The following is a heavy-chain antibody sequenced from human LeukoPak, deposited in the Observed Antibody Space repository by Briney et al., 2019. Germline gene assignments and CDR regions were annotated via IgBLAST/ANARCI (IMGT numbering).Heavy chain of an antibody. J-gene: IGHJ6*03. CDR3: ARGVYYDYVWGSYRPYYYYYYMDV. V-gene: IGHV4-34*01. Sequence: PSETLSLTCAVYGGSFSGYYWSWIRQPPGKGLEWIGEINHSGSTNYNPSLKSRVTISVDTSKNQFSLKLSSVTAADTAVYYCARGVYYDYVWGSYRPYYYYYYMDVWGKGTTVTISS. D-gene: IGHD3-16*02. CDR2: INHSGST. CDR1: GGSFSGYY.